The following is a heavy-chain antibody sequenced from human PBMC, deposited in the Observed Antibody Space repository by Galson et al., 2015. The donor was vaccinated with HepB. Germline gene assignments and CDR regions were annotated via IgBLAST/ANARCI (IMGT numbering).Heavy chain of an antibody. J-gene: IGHJ6*02. CDR3: ATKDLLRYFGVDV. Sequence: SLRLSCAASGFTFSSYGMHWVRQAPGKGLEWVAVISYDGSNKYYADSVKGRFTISRDNSKNTLYLQMNSLRAEDTAVYYCATKDLLRYFGVDVWGQGTAVTVSS. CDR1: GFTFSSYG. V-gene: IGHV3-30*03. D-gene: IGHD3-9*01. CDR2: ISYDGSNK.